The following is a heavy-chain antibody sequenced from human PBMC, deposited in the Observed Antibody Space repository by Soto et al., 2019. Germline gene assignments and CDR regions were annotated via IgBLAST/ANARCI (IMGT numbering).Heavy chain of an antibody. CDR3: ARMYSSSGDY. D-gene: IGHD6-13*01. V-gene: IGHV3-23*01. Sequence: EVQLLESGGDLVQPGGSLRLSCAASGFTFSTYAMRWVRQAPGKGLEWVSSITGSGDRTYYADSVKGRFTISRDNSQRTLHLQMNSLRDEDTAVYYCARMYSSSGDYWGQGTLVTVSS. CDR2: ITGSGDRT. CDR1: GFTFSTYA. J-gene: IGHJ4*02.